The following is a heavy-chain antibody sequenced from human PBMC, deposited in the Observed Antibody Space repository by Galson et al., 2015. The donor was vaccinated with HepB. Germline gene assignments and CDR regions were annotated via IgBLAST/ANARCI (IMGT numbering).Heavy chain of an antibody. CDR3: AKDLTAWGFSTPPSSEY. Sequence: SVKVSCKASGYTFTDYHMHWVRQAPGQGLEWMGRITPNSGGTNYAQKFQGRVTMTRDTSISTAYMELSRLSSDDTAVYYCAKDLTAWGFSTPPSSEYWGQGTLVTVSS. J-gene: IGHJ4*02. CDR1: GYTFTDYH. D-gene: IGHD7-27*01. CDR2: ITPNSGGT. V-gene: IGHV1-2*06.